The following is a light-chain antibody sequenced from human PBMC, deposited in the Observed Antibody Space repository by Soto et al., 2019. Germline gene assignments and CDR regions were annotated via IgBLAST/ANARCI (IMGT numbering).Light chain of an antibody. Sequence: EVVMTQSPATLSVSPGERATLSCRSSESVGRNLAWYQVKPGKAPTVLLYGASTRATGIPARFSGSGSGKEFTLTSSSLQSEDYALYYCQQCNTWFGTFGQGTKVDI. CDR1: ESVGRN. CDR2: GAS. V-gene: IGKV3-15*01. J-gene: IGKJ1*01. CDR3: QQCNTWFGT.